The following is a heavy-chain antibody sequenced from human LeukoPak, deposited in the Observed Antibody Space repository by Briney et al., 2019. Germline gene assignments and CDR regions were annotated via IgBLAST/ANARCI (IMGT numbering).Heavy chain of an antibody. D-gene: IGHD5-24*01. CDR1: GYTFTSYG. Sequence: ASVKVSCKASGYTFTSYGISWVRQAPGHGLEWMGWISAYNGNTNYAQKLQGRVTMTTDTSTSTAYMELRSLRSDDTAVYYCARVLLMAPYYYMDVWGKGTTVTVSS. J-gene: IGHJ6*03. V-gene: IGHV1-18*01. CDR3: ARVLLMAPYYYMDV. CDR2: ISAYNGNT.